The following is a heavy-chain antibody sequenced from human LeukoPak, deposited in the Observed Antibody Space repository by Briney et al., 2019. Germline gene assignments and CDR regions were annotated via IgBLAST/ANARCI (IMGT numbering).Heavy chain of an antibody. D-gene: IGHD2-2*01. Sequence: GASVKVSCKASGYTFTGYYMHWVRQAPGQGLEWMGWINPNSGDTNYAQKPQGRVTMTTDTSTSTAYMELRSLRSDDTAVYYCAREGTHCSSTSCHNWFDPWGQGTLVTVSS. V-gene: IGHV1-2*02. CDR2: INPNSGDT. J-gene: IGHJ5*02. CDR1: GYTFTGYY. CDR3: AREGTHCSSTSCHNWFDP.